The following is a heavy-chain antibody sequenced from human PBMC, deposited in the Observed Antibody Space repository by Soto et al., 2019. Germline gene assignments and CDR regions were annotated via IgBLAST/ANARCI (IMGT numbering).Heavy chain of an antibody. CDR1: GGTFSNYA. D-gene: IGHD3-10*01. CDR3: ARKAESYGFDI. V-gene: IGHV1-69*01. J-gene: IGHJ3*02. Sequence: QVQLVQSGAEVKKPGSSVKVSCKASGGTFSNYAINWVRQAPRQGLEWMGGFIPIFDAANYAQNFRGRVTITADESTTTAYMELSDLRSEDTAMYYCARKAESYGFDIWGQGTLVTVSS. CDR2: FIPIFDAA.